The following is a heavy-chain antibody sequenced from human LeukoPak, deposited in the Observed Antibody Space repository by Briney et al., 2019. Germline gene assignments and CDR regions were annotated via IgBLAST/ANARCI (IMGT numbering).Heavy chain of an antibody. CDR3: ARTRVDTTTFDYFDY. CDR1: GFAVSTNF. Sequence: GGSLRLSCVVSGFAVSTNFMSWVRQAPGERLEWVSVIYSGGSTYYADSVKGRFTISRDNSKNTLYLQMNSLRAEDTAVYYCARTRVDTTTFDYFDYWGQGTLVTVSS. J-gene: IGHJ4*02. CDR2: IYSGGST. D-gene: IGHD4-11*01. V-gene: IGHV3-53*01.